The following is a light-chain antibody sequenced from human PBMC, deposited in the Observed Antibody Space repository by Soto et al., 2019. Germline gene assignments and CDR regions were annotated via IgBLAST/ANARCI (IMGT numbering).Light chain of an antibody. Sequence: EIVLTQSPGTLSLSPGERATLSCRTSQSVNSNFLAWYQQKPGQAPRRLVYGSSTRAAGVPDRFSGSGSGTDFTLTISRLEPEDFAVYYCQQYGHSPLLYTFGQGTKLGVK. CDR3: QQYGHSPLLYT. V-gene: IGKV3-20*01. CDR1: QSVNSNF. J-gene: IGKJ2*01. CDR2: GSS.